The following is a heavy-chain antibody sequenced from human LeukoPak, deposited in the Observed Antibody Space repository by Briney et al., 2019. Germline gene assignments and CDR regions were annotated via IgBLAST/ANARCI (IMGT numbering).Heavy chain of an antibody. J-gene: IGHJ4*02. CDR2: ISYDGSNK. CDR1: GFTFSSYG. CDR3: AKDSPVYYGSGSYLDY. Sequence: GESLRLSCAASGFTFSSYGMHWVRQAPTKGLEWVAVISYDGSNKYYADSVKGRFTISRDNSKNTLYLQMNSLRAEETAVYYCAKDSPVYYGSGSYLDYWGQGTLVTVSS. D-gene: IGHD3-10*01. V-gene: IGHV3-30*18.